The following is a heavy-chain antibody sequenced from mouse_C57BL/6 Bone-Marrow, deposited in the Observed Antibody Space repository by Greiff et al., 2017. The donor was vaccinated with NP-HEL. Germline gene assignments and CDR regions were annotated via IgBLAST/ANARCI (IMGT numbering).Heavy chain of an antibody. CDR2: ISGGGGNT. V-gene: IGHV5-9*01. J-gene: IGHJ3*01. Sequence: DVQLVESGGGLVKPGGSLKLSCAASGFTFSSYTMSWVRQTPEKRLEWVATISGGGGNTYYPDSVKGRFTISRDNAKNTLYLQMSSLRSEDTALYYCAREDRFAYWGQGTLVTVSA. CDR1: GFTFSSYT. CDR3: AREDRFAY.